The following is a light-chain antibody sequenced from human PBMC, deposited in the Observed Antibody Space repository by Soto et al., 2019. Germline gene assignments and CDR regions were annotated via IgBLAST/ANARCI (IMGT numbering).Light chain of an antibody. J-gene: IGKJ1*01. Sequence: DLQRTQSPSTLSASVGDRSTITCLASQSVSTWLAWYQQKPGKAPQVLLSMASTLESGVPSTFSGSGSGTAFTLTISSLQPDDFATYYCQQSNSHSPWTFGQGTKVEIK. CDR1: QSVSTW. V-gene: IGKV1-5*03. CDR3: QQSNSHSPWT. CDR2: MAS.